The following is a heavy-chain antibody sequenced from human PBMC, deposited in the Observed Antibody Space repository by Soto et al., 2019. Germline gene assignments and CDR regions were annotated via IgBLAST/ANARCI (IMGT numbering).Heavy chain of an antibody. CDR1: GFTFSSYS. D-gene: IGHD1-26*01. J-gene: IGHJ4*02. Sequence: EVQLVESGGGLVKPGGSLRLSCAASGFTFSSYSMNWVRQAPGKGLEWVSSISSSSSYIYYADSVKGRFTISRDNAKNSLYLQMNSLRAEDTAVYYCARDSVQSGGHFDYWGQGTQVTVSS. CDR3: ARDSVQSGGHFDY. V-gene: IGHV3-21*01. CDR2: ISSSSSYI.